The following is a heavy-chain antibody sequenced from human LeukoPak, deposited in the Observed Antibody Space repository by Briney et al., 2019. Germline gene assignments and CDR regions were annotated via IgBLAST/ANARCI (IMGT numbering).Heavy chain of an antibody. CDR3: AREERYSYAQVDY. J-gene: IGHJ4*02. Sequence: GGSLRLSCAASGFTFSSYEMNWVRQAPGKGLEWVSYISSSGGTIYYADSVKGRFTISRDNAKNSLYLQMNSLRAEDTAVYYCAREERYSYAQVDYWGQGTLVTVSS. D-gene: IGHD5-18*01. CDR2: ISSSGGTI. V-gene: IGHV3-48*03. CDR1: GFTFSSYE.